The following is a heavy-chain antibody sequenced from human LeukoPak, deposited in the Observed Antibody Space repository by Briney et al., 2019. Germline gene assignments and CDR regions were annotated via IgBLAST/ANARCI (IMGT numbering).Heavy chain of an antibody. J-gene: IGHJ4*02. CDR3: ASGDFYYDSSGYNPLDY. Sequence: SQTLSLTCTVSGGSISSGDYYWSWIRQPPGKGLEWIGYIYYSGSTYYNPSLKSRVTISVDTSKNQFSLKPSSVTAADTAVYYCASGDFYYDSSGYNPLDYWGQGTLVTVSS. CDR2: IYYSGST. D-gene: IGHD3-22*01. CDR1: GGSISSGDYY. V-gene: IGHV4-30-4*01.